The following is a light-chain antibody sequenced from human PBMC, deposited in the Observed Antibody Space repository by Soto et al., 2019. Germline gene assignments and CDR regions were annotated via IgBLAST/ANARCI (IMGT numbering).Light chain of an antibody. CDR2: DAS. Sequence: DIRMTQSPSTLSASLGDRVSITCRASQSINSWLAWYQQKPGKAPKLLIYDASSLQSGVPSRFSGSESGAEVTLTISGLQPDDFATYYCQQYQNYPFTFGPGTKV. CDR1: QSINSW. CDR3: QQYQNYPFT. V-gene: IGKV1-5*01. J-gene: IGKJ3*01.